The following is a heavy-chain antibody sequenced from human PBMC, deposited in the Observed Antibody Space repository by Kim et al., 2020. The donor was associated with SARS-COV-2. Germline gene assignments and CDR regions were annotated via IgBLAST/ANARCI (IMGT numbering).Heavy chain of an antibody. D-gene: IGHD6-13*01. CDR2: IYYSGST. V-gene: IGHV4-39*01. J-gene: IGHJ3*02. Sequence: SETLYLTCTVSGGSISSSSYYWGWIRQPPGKGLEWSGSIYYSGSTYYNPSLKSRVTISVDTSKNQFSLKLSSVTAADTAVYYCARPLPRQMYSSSWYLARCRSDAFYIWGQGTMVTVSS. CDR1: GGSISSSSYY. CDR3: ARPLPRQMYSSSWYLARCRSDAFYI.